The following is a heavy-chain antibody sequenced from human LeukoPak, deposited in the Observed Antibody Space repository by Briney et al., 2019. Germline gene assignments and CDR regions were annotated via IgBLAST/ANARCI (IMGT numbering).Heavy chain of an antibody. CDR3: AKEVDCPSDCLFFHS. CDR2: INRRGHT. CDR1: GFTFDRFT. J-gene: IGHJ4*02. V-gene: IGHV3-43*01. Sequence: GGSLRLSCAASGFTFDRFTINWVRQTPGKGLEWVSLINRRGHTFYADSVKGRFTISRDNSRNSVFLQVNSLRPEDTALYHCAKEVDCPSDCLFFHSWGQGTLVTVSS. D-gene: IGHD2-21*02.